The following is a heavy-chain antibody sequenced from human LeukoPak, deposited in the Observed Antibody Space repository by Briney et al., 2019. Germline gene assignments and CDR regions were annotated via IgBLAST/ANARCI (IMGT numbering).Heavy chain of an antibody. D-gene: IGHD2-2*01. J-gene: IGHJ2*01. CDR2: IYHSGST. V-gene: IGHV4-59*12. CDR1: GGSISSYY. CDR3: ARDTMRDYWYFDL. Sequence: SETLSLTCTVSGGSISSYYWSWIRQPPGKGLEWIGSIYHSGSTYYNPSLKSRVTISVDTSKNQFSLKLSSVTAADTAVYYCARDTMRDYWYFDLWGRGTLVTVSS.